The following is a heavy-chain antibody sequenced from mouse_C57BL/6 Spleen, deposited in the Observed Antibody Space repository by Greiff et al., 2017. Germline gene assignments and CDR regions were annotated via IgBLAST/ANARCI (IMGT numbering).Heavy chain of an antibody. Sequence: VQLQQSGAGLVQPGASVKLSCTASGYTFTSYWMHWVRQRPGQGLEWIGMIHTNSGSTNYHETFKSKVTLTVDKSSSTEYMQLSRLTSEDSAVYYCGRGGFAYWGQGTLVTVSA. CDR2: IHTNSGST. V-gene: IGHV1-64*01. CDR3: GRGGFAY. J-gene: IGHJ3*01. CDR1: GYTFTSYW.